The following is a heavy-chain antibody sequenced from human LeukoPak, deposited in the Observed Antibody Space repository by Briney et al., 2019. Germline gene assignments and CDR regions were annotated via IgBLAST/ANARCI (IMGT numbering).Heavy chain of an antibody. Sequence: GGSLRLSCAASGFTFSSYAMHWVRQAPGKGLEWVAVISYDGSNKYYADSVKGRFTISRDNSKNTLYLQMNSLRAEDTAVYYCARDLGICSSTSCYTRGHYMDVWGKGTTVTVSS. D-gene: IGHD2-2*02. CDR2: ISYDGSNK. CDR3: ARDLGICSSTSCYTRGHYMDV. V-gene: IGHV3-30-3*01. CDR1: GFTFSSYA. J-gene: IGHJ6*03.